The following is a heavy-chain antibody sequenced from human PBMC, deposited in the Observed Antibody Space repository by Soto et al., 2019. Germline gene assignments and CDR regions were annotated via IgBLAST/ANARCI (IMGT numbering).Heavy chain of an antibody. CDR1: GGSFSGYY. CDR2: INHSGST. CDR3: ARGQGYCSGGSCYVFFDY. Sequence: QVQLQQWGAGLLKPSETLSLTCAVYGGSFSGYYWSWIRQPPGKGLEWIGEINHSGSTNYNPSLKSRVTISVDTSKYQFSLKLSSVTAADTAVYYCARGQGYCSGGSCYVFFDYWGQGTLVTVSS. D-gene: IGHD2-15*01. J-gene: IGHJ4*02. V-gene: IGHV4-34*01.